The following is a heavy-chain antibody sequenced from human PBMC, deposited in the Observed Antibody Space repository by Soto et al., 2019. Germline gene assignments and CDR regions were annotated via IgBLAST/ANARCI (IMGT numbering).Heavy chain of an antibody. CDR2: IIPIFGTA. Sequence: SVKVSCKASGGTFSSYAISWVRQARGQGLEWMGGIIPIFGTANYAQKFQGRVTITADESTSTAYMELSSLRSEDTAVYYCANLGYCTNGVCYQDYWGQGTLVTVSS. J-gene: IGHJ4*02. D-gene: IGHD2-8*01. CDR1: GGTFSSYA. CDR3: ANLGYCTNGVCYQDY. V-gene: IGHV1-69*13.